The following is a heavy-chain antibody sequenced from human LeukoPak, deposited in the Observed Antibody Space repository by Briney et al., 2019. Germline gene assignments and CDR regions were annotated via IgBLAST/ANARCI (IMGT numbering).Heavy chain of an antibody. J-gene: IGHJ2*01. D-gene: IGHD3-22*01. Sequence: SETLSLTCAVSGGSISRSNWWSWVRQPPGKGLEWIGEIYHSGSTKYNPSLKSRVTISMDKSKNQFSLKLSSVTAADTAVYYCARQDYYDTGTWYFDLWGRGTLVTVSS. CDR1: GGSISRSNW. CDR3: ARQDYYDTGTWYFDL. V-gene: IGHV4-4*02. CDR2: IYHSGST.